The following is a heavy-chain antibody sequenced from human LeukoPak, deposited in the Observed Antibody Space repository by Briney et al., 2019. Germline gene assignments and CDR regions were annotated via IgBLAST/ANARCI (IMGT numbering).Heavy chain of an antibody. V-gene: IGHV4-39*01. Sequence: SETLSLTCTVSGGSISSTRYYWGWIRQPPGKGLEWIGSIYYSGSTYYNPSLKSRVTMSVDRSKNQFSLNLSSVTAADTAVYYCARADFGGTPDYWGQGTLVTVSS. D-gene: IGHD4-23*01. CDR2: IYYSGST. CDR1: GGSISSTRYY. CDR3: ARADFGGTPDY. J-gene: IGHJ4*02.